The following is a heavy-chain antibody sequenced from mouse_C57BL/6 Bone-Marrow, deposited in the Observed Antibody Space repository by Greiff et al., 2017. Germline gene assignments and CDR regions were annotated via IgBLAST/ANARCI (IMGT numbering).Heavy chain of an antibody. Sequence: EVQVVESGGGLVQPGGSLKLSCAASGFTFSDYYMYWVRQTPEKRLEWVAYISNGGGSTYYPDTVKGRFTISRDNAKNTLYLQMSRLKSEDTAMYYCARHPRAMDYWGQGTSVTVSS. CDR3: ARHPRAMDY. J-gene: IGHJ4*01. CDR1: GFTFSDYY. CDR2: ISNGGGST. V-gene: IGHV5-12*01. D-gene: IGHD3-1*01.